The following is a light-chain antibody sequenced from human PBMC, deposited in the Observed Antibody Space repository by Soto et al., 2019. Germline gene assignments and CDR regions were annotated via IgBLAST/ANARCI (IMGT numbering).Light chain of an antibody. J-gene: IGKJ4*01. CDR1: QNILFADNNKYY. CDR3: QQYYSTLAPT. V-gene: IGKV4-1*01. Sequence: DIVMTQSPDFLAVSLGERATINCKSSQNILFADNNKYYLAWYQQKPAQPPKVLFYWASTRESGVPARFSGSGYGTDFTLTISGLQAEDVAIYYCQQYYSTLAPTFGGGTKVEIK. CDR2: WAS.